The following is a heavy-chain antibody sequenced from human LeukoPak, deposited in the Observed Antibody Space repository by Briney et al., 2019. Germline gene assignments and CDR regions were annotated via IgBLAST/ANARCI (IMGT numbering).Heavy chain of an antibody. CDR1: GFTFSSYG. V-gene: IGHV3-30*03. J-gene: IGHJ4*02. CDR2: ISYDGSNK. CDR3: AREGEVGLLGYCSSISCYPSYYFDY. D-gene: IGHD2-2*01. Sequence: GRSLRLSCAASGFTFSSYGMHWVRQAPGKGLEWVAVISYDGSNKYYADSVKGRFTISRDNSKNTLYLQMNSLRAEDTAVYYCAREGEVGLLGYCSSISCYPSYYFDYWGQGTLVTVSS.